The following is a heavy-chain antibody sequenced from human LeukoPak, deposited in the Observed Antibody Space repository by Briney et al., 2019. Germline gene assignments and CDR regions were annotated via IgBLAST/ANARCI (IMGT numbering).Heavy chain of an antibody. V-gene: IGHV3-23*01. Sequence: GGSQRLSCAASGFTFSSYAMSWVRQAPGKGLEWVSAISGSGGSTYYADSVKGRFTISRDNSKNTLYLQMNSLRAEDTAVYYCAKRTAATIRYNWFDPWGQGTLVTVSS. D-gene: IGHD5-12*01. J-gene: IGHJ5*02. CDR3: AKRTAATIRYNWFDP. CDR1: GFTFSSYA. CDR2: ISGSGGST.